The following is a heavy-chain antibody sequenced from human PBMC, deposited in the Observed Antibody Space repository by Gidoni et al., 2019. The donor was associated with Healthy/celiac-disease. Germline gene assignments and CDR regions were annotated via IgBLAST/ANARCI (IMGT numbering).Heavy chain of an antibody. CDR1: GGTFSSYA. J-gene: IGHJ4*02. CDR2: IIPIVDTA. Sequence: QLVQSGAEVKQPGSSVKVSCKSSGGTFSSYAISWVRRAPGQGLEWMGGIIPIVDTANYAQKFQGRVTITADEATSTAYMELSSMRSEDTAVYYCARGYSFYCSSTSCYNGDHETYYFDYWGQGTLVTVSS. V-gene: IGHV1-69*01. CDR3: ARGYSFYCSSTSCYNGDHETYYFDY. D-gene: IGHD2-2*02.